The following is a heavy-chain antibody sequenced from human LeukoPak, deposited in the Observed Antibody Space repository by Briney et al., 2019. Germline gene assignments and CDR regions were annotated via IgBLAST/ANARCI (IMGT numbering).Heavy chain of an antibody. CDR1: GFTFSSYA. CDR3: AKSSHGGFYFDY. J-gene: IGHJ4*02. V-gene: IGHV3-23*01. D-gene: IGHD2-15*01. Sequence: GGSLRLSCAASGFTFSSYAMSWVRQAPGKGLEWVSAISGSGGSTYYADPVKGRFTISRDNSKNTLYLQMNSLRAEDTAVYYCAKSSHGGFYFDYWGQGTLVTVSS. CDR2: ISGSGGST.